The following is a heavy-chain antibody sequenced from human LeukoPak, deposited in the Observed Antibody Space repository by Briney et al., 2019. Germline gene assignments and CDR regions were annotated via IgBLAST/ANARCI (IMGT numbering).Heavy chain of an antibody. CDR2: ISHDGSNK. CDR3: ARDHLHIFGSGSYIDF. V-gene: IGHV3-30-3*01. J-gene: IGHJ4*02. D-gene: IGHD3-10*01. Sequence: GSLRLSCAASGFTFSSYTMDWVRQAPGKGLEWVAVISHDGSNKYYADSVKGRFTISRDNSKNTLYLQMNSLRAEDTAVYYCARDHLHIFGSGSYIDFWGQGTLVTVSS. CDR1: GFTFSSYT.